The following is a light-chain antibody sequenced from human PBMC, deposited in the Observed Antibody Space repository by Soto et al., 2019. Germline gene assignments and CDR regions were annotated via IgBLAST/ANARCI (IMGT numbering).Light chain of an antibody. V-gene: IGKV1-39*01. CDR2: AAS. CDR3: QQTYNMPFT. J-gene: IGKJ3*01. CDR1: QSISRY. Sequence: DIQMTQSPSSVSASVGDRVTITCRASQSISRYLNWYQQKPGKAPKLLIYAASSLQGGVSSRFSGNESGTDFTLTISSLQPEDSATYYCQQTYNMPFTFGPGTKVDIK.